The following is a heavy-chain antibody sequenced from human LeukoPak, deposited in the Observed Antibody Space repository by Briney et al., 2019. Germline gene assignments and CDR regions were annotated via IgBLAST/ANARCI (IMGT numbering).Heavy chain of an antibody. Sequence: GGSLRLSCAASGFTFNNYWIHWVRQVPGKGLVWVSRINGDGSSTAYADSVKGRFTISRDNATNTLYLQMNSLRAEDTAVYYCARDKGSSNYDSWGQGTLVIVSS. CDR2: INGDGSST. D-gene: IGHD4-11*01. CDR3: ARDKGSSNYDS. J-gene: IGHJ5*01. CDR1: GFTFNNYW. V-gene: IGHV3-74*03.